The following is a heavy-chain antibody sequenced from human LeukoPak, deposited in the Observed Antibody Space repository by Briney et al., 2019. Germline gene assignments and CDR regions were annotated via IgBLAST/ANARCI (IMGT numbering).Heavy chain of an antibody. CDR1: GGSFSGYY. V-gene: IGHV4-34*01. Sequence: SSETLSLTCAVYGGSFSGYYWSWIRQPPGKGLEWIGEINHSGSTNYNPSLKSRVTISVDTSKNQFSLKLSSVTAADTAVYYCARGTGYGSGYWGQGALVTVPS. D-gene: IGHD3-10*01. J-gene: IGHJ4*02. CDR3: ARGTGYGSGY. CDR2: INHSGST.